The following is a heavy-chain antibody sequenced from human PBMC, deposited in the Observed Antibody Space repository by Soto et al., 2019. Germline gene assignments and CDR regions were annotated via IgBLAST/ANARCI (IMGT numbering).Heavy chain of an antibody. CDR3: ARGGWRQIDY. CDR2: IYYSGST. V-gene: IGHV4-59*08. J-gene: IGHJ4*02. D-gene: IGHD3-3*01. Sequence: ETLSLTCSVSGGSIGSYYWSWIRQPPGKGLEWIGYIYYSGSTNYNPSLKSRVTISVDTSKNQFSLKLSSVTAADTAVYYCARGGWRQIDYRGQRTPVKASS. CDR1: GGSIGSYY.